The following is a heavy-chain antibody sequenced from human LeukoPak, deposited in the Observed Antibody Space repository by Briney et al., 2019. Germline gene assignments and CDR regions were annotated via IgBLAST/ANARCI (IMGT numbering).Heavy chain of an antibody. CDR1: GGSISTTSYF. J-gene: IGHJ4*02. V-gene: IGHV4-39*07. CDR3: ARVSCTNGVCKPGQQLVPRTFDY. Sequence: PSETLSLTCTVSGGSISTTSYFWAWIRQPPGEGLEWIGSIYYSGTTYYNSSLKSRVTISVDTSKNQFSLKLSSVTAADTAIYYCARVSCTNGVCKPGQQLVPRTFDYWGQGTLVTVSS. D-gene: IGHD2-8*01. CDR2: IYYSGTT.